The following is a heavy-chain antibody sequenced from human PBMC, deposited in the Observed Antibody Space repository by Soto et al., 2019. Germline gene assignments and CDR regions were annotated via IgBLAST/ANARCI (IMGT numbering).Heavy chain of an antibody. Sequence: GGSLRLSCAASGFTFSSYAMSWVRQAPGKGLEWVSAISSSGGSTYYADSVKGRFTISRDNSKNTLYLQMNSLRAEDTAVYYCAKKGLSRGDYRPFDPWGQGTLVTVSS. V-gene: IGHV3-23*01. CDR2: ISSSGGST. D-gene: IGHD4-17*01. J-gene: IGHJ5*02. CDR3: AKKGLSRGDYRPFDP. CDR1: GFTFSSYA.